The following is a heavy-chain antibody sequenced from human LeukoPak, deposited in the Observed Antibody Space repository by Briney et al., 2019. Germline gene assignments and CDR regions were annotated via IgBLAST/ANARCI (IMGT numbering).Heavy chain of an antibody. CDR1: GGSISSSSHY. CDR3: ARLKSEAADGVFDI. Sequence: SETLSLTCTVSGGSISSSSHYWGWIRQPPGKGLEWIGSIYYSGSTYYNPSLKSRVTISVDTSKNQFSLKLSSVTAADTAVYYCARLKSEAADGVFDIWGQGTMATVSS. CDR2: IYYSGST. V-gene: IGHV4-39*01. D-gene: IGHD6-13*01. J-gene: IGHJ3*02.